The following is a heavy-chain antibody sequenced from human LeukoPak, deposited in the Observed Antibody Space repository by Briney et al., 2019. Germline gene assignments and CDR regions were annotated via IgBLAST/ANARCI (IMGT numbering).Heavy chain of an antibody. J-gene: IGHJ4*02. D-gene: IGHD5-18*01. V-gene: IGHV3-11*06. Sequence: GGSLRLSCAASRISFSDFYMSGIRQAPGKGLEWVSCISSSSSYIYYADSVKGRFTISRDNAKNSLYLQMNSLRAEDTAVYYCAKDKGGYTYGPLDYWGQGTLVTVSS. CDR2: ISSSSSYI. CDR3: AKDKGGYTYGPLDY. CDR1: RISFSDFY.